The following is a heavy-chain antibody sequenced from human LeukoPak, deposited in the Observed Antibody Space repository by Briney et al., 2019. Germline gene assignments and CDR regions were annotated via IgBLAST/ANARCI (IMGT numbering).Heavy chain of an antibody. CDR2: ISSSSSYI. Sequence: GGSLRLSCAASGFTFSSYSMNWVRQAPGKGLEWVSSISSSSSYIYYADSVMGRFTISRDNAKNSLYLQMNSLRAEDTAVYYCARDEGIGGDSSGYFGYRGQGTLVTVSS. CDR1: GFTFSSYS. J-gene: IGHJ4*02. D-gene: IGHD3-22*01. CDR3: ARDEGIGGDSSGYFGY. V-gene: IGHV3-21*01.